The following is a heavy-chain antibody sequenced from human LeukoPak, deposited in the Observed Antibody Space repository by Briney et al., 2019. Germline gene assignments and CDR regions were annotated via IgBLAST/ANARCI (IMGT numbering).Heavy chain of an antibody. D-gene: IGHD3-10*01. Sequence: GGSLRLSCAASGFTFSNYWMTWVRQAPGKGLEWVASIKQDRSEKYYVDSVKGRFTFSRDNAKNSLYLQMDSLRAEDTAVYYCARDKRAGADTGSSFYYWGQGALVTVSS. J-gene: IGHJ4*02. CDR3: ARDKRAGADTGSSFYY. CDR1: GFTFSNYW. V-gene: IGHV3-7*03. CDR2: IKQDRSEK.